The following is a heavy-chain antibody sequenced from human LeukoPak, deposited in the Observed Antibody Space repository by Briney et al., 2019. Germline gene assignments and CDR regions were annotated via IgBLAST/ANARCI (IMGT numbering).Heavy chain of an antibody. CDR3: AKTVSEVGTTLQY. V-gene: IGHV3-23*01. Sequence: GGSLRLSCAAPGFTFSSNAMSWVRQAPGKGLEWVSIISGSGSTTYYADSVKGRFTISRDNSKNTLYLQMNSLRAEDTAVYYCAKTVSEVGTTLQYWGQGTLVTVSA. CDR1: GFTFSSNA. D-gene: IGHD1-26*01. J-gene: IGHJ4*02. CDR2: ISGSGSTT.